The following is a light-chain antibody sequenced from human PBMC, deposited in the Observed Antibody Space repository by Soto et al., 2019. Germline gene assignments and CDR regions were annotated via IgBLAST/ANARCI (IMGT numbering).Light chain of an antibody. CDR1: QSVSSF. Sequence: PGERATLSCRASQSVSSFLAWYQQRPGQAPRLLIFGASNRATGIPDRFSGSGSGTDFSLTISRLEPEDCAVYYCQQYGNSITFGGGTKVDIK. V-gene: IGKV3-20*01. J-gene: IGKJ4*01. CDR2: GAS. CDR3: QQYGNSIT.